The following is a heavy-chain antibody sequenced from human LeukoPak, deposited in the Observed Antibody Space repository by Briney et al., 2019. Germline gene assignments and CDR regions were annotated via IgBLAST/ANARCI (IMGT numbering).Heavy chain of an antibody. CDR2: ISYDGSNK. J-gene: IGHJ4*02. Sequence: GGSLRLSCAASGFTFSSYGMHWVRQAPGKGLEWVAVISYDGSNKYYADSVKGRFTISRDNSKNTLYLQMNSLRAEDTAVYYCAKSPCGGDCYDFDYWGQGTLVTVSS. CDR3: AKSPCGGDCYDFDY. CDR1: GFTFSSYG. V-gene: IGHV3-30*18. D-gene: IGHD2-21*02.